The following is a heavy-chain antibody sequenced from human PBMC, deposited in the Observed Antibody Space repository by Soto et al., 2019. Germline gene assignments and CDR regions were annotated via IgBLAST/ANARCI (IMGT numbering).Heavy chain of an antibody. D-gene: IGHD3-10*01. Sequence: QVELVESGGGVVQPGASLRLSCVASGFTFSDFPLHWVRRAPGKGLEWVAVISYDGNDESYSDSVKGRFTISRDNSKTSVYLQMNSLRADDMAAYHCARDMRHDSASGRLAYLGQGTLVTVSS. V-gene: IGHV3-30-3*01. J-gene: IGHJ4*02. CDR2: ISYDGNDE. CDR3: ARDMRHDSASGRLAY. CDR1: GFTFSDFP.